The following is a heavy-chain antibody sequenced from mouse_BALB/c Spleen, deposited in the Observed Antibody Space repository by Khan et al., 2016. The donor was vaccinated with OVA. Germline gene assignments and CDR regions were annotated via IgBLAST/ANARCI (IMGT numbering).Heavy chain of an antibody. J-gene: IGHJ3*01. V-gene: IGHV5-9-3*01. D-gene: IGHD1-1*01. CDR1: GFTFSTYA. CDR3: ARHNYGPFAY. Sequence: EVELVESGGDFVKPGGSLKLSCSASGFTFSTYAMSWVRQTPEKRLEWVAAISSGGDYIYYPDSVRGRFTISRDNAKNTLYLQMSSLRSEDTAMYYCARHNYGPFAYWGQGTLVTVSA. CDR2: ISSGGDYI.